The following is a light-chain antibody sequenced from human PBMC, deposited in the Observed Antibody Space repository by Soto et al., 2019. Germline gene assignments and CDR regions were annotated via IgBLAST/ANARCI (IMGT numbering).Light chain of an antibody. CDR2: GAS. J-gene: IGKJ4*01. CDR3: QQYNNWPPVT. CDR1: QSVSSN. Sequence: EIVIAQSPATLSVSPGERATLSCRASQSVSSNLAWYQQKPGQAPRLLIYGASTRATGIPARFSGSGSGTEFTLTISSLQSEDFAVYYCQQYNNWPPVTFGGGTKVDIK. V-gene: IGKV3-15*01.